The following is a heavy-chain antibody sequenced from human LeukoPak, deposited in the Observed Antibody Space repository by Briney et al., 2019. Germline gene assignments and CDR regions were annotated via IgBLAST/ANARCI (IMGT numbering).Heavy chain of an antibody. CDR3: ASPTYDYGNPLDY. J-gene: IGHJ4*02. V-gene: IGHV1-69*05. Sequence: SVKVSCKASGGTFSSYAISWVRQAPGQGLEWMGGIIPIFGTANYAQKFQGRVTITTDESTSTAYMELSSLRSEDTAVYYCASPTYDYGNPLDYWGQGTLVTVSS. CDR2: IIPIFGTA. CDR1: GGTFSSYA. D-gene: IGHD4-11*01.